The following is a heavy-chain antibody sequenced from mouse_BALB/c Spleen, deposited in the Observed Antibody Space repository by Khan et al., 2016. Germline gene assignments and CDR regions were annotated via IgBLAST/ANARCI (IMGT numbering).Heavy chain of an antibody. J-gene: IGHJ2*01. Sequence: VQLQQSGAELVRSGASVKLSCTASVFNIKDYYMHWVKQRPEQGLEWIGWIDPENGDTEYAPKFQGKATMTADTSSNAAYLQFSSLTSEDSAVYYCNAIYYGNGVYFDYWGQGTTLTVSS. V-gene: IGHV14-4*02. D-gene: IGHD2-1*01. CDR2: IDPENGDT. CDR1: VFNIKDYY. CDR3: NAIYYGNGVYFDY.